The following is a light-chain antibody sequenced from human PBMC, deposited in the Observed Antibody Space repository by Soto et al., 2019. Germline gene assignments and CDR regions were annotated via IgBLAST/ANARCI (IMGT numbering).Light chain of an antibody. Sequence: QLVLTQSPSASASLGASVKLTCTLSSGHSSYAIAWHQQQPEKGPRFLMKLNGDGSHSKGDGIPDRFSGSSSGAERYLTISSLQSEAEADYYCQTWGTGIRVFGGGTNLTVL. CDR2: LNGDGSH. V-gene: IGLV4-69*01. CDR3: QTWGTGIRV. CDR1: SGHSSYA. J-gene: IGLJ2*01.